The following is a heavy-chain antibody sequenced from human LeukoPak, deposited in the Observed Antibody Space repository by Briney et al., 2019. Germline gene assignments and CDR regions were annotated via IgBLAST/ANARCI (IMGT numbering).Heavy chain of an antibody. CDR2: IYSSGNT. CDR3: ARHPSWPDYGGTFDY. D-gene: IGHD4-17*01. Sequence: SETLSLTCSVSGGSISNYYWSWIRQPPGKGPEWIAYIYSSGNTNYNPSLKGRVTISVDTSKNQFSLKLSSVTAADTAVYYCARHPSWPDYGGTFDYWGQGTLVIVSS. CDR1: GGSISNYY. J-gene: IGHJ4*02. V-gene: IGHV4-59*08.